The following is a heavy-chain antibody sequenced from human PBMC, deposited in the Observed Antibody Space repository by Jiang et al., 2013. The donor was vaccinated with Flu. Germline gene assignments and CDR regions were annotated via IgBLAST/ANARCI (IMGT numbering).Heavy chain of an antibody. V-gene: IGHV5-51*01. D-gene: IGHD6-19*01. J-gene: IGHJ6*01. CDR1: GYKFSGYW. CDR2: IYSDDSDT. CDR3: ARHRAVADKGQYFFYGMDV. Sequence: GAEVKKPGESLRISCKGSGYKFSGYWIGWVRQMPGKGLEWVGVIYSDDSDTRYSPSFQGQVTISADKSLNIAYLQWSSLKASDTAVYYCARHRAVADKGQYFFYGMDVWGPRDHGHRLL.